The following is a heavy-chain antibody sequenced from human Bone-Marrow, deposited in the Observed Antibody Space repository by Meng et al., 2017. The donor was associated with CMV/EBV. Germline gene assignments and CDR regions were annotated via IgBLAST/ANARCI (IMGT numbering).Heavy chain of an antibody. Sequence: GGSLRLSCAASGFTFSSYGMEWVRQAPGKGLEWVAFIRYNGEDEYYADSVKGRFTISRDNSKSTLYLQMNSLRAEDTGVYYCAKVEGSYADDYWGQGTLVTVSS. V-gene: IGHV3-30*02. J-gene: IGHJ4*02. CDR2: IRYNGEDE. CDR3: AKVEGSYADDY. CDR1: GFTFSSYG. D-gene: IGHD3-16*01.